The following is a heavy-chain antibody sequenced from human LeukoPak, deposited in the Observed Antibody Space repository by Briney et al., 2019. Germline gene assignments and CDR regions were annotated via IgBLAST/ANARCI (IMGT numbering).Heavy chain of an antibody. CDR3: ARVGQQLVGYYYGMDV. J-gene: IGHJ6*02. D-gene: IGHD6-13*01. CDR2: IIPILGIA. CDR1: GYTFTGYY. Sequence: ASVKVSCKASGYTFTGYYMHWVRQAPGQGLEWMGRIIPILGIANYAQKFQGRVTITADKSTSTAYMELSSLRSEDTAVYYCARVGQQLVGYYYGMDVWGQGTTVTVSS. V-gene: IGHV1-69*04.